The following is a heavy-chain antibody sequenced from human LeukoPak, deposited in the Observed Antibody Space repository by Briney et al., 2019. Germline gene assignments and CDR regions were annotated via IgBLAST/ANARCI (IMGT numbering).Heavy chain of an antibody. CDR2: IKEGGTEK. V-gene: IGHV3-7*01. D-gene: IGHD3-10*01. CDR1: GFTFRSYA. Sequence: GGSLRLSCAASGFTFRSYAMSWVRQAPGKGLEWVANIKEGGTEKYYVDSVKGRFTISRDDAKNSLYLQMTSLRAEDTAVYYCARMPWGSGATNWFDPWGQGTLVTVSS. CDR3: ARMPWGSGATNWFDP. J-gene: IGHJ5*02.